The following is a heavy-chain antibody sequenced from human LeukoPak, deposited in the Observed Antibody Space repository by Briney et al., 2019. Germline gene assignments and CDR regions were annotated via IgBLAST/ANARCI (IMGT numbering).Heavy chain of an antibody. Sequence: PSETLSLTCSVYGGSISNYFWSWIRQPPGKGLGWSGYIYYTESTNYNPSHPSRANISVNTSKNPFSLQVTSVSAAAPSVYCWVRWGSIAVARLDYWGQGTLVTVSS. J-gene: IGHJ4*02. V-gene: IGHV4-59*01. CDR1: GGSISNYF. D-gene: IGHD6-6*01. CDR2: IYYTEST. CDR3: VRWGSIAVARLDY.